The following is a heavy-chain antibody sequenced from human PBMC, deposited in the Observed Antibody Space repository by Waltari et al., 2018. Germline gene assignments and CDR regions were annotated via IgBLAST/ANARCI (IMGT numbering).Heavy chain of an antibody. D-gene: IGHD3-22*01. V-gene: IGHV3-48*03. CDR2: ISSSGSTI. Sequence: EVQLVESGGGLVQPGGSLRLSCAASGFTFSSYEMNWVRQAPGKGLEWVSYISSSGSTIYYADSVKGRFTISRDNAKNSLYLQMNSLRAEDTAVYYCARDESPIVAIDYWGQGTLVTVSS. CDR3: ARDESPIVAIDY. J-gene: IGHJ4*02. CDR1: GFTFSSYE.